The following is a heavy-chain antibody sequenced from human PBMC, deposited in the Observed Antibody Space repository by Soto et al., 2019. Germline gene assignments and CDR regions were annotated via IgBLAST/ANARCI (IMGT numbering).Heavy chain of an antibody. J-gene: IGHJ5*02. CDR1: GGSISSYY. Sequence: PSETLSLTCTVSGGSISSYYWSWIRQPPGKGLEWIGYIYYSGSTNYNPSLKRRVTISVDTSKNKFPLMLSSVTAADTAVYYCARHGIFYCYDSSGYSRWFGPWGQGTLVTVSS. CDR2: IYYSGST. CDR3: ARHGIFYCYDSSGYSRWFGP. D-gene: IGHD3-22*01. V-gene: IGHV4-59*01.